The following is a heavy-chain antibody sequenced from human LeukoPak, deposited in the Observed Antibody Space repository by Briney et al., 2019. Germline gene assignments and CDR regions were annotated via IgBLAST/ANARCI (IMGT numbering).Heavy chain of an antibody. CDR1: GFTFSSYG. J-gene: IGHJ6*03. CDR3: ARRPMPSSSWGLTYYYYMDV. Sequence: GGSLRLXCAASGFTFSSYGMYWVRQAPGKGLEWVAVIWYDGSNKYYADSVKGRFTISRDNSKNTLYLQMNSLRAEDTAVYYCARRPMPSSSWGLTYYYYMDVWGKGTTVTISS. V-gene: IGHV3-33*01. CDR2: IWYDGSNK. D-gene: IGHD6-6*01.